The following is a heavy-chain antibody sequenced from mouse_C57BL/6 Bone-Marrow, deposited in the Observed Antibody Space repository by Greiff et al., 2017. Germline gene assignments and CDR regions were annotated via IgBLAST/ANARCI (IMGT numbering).Heavy chain of an antibody. Sequence: QVQLQQSGAELVRPGTSVKMSCKASGYTFTNYWIRWAKQRPGHGLEWIGDIYPGGGYTNYNEKFKGKATLTADKSSSTAYMQFSSLTSEDSAVYYCARSGYYRWFACGGRGTVGTVSA. CDR3: ARSGYYRWFAC. CDR2: IYPGGGYT. J-gene: IGHJ3*01. D-gene: IGHD3-1*01. V-gene: IGHV1-63*01. CDR1: GYTFTNYW.